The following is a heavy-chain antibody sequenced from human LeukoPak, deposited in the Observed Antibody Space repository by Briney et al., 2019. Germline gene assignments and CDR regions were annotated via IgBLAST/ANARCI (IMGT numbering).Heavy chain of an antibody. D-gene: IGHD5-18*01. Sequence: SETLSLTCSVSGGYIRGYHWSWIRQPPGKGLEWTGYIYYDGSTNYNPSLKSRVTISVDTSKNQFSLKVRSVTAADTAVYYCARYTAMVPFDYWGQGTLVTVSS. CDR1: GGYIRGYH. V-gene: IGHV4-59*01. J-gene: IGHJ4*02. CDR2: IYYDGST. CDR3: ARYTAMVPFDY.